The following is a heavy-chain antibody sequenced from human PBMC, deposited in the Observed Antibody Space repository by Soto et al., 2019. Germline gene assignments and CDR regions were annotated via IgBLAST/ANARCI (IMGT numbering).Heavy chain of an antibody. CDR2: IWYDGSNK. V-gene: IGHV3-33*01. Sequence: VRLSCAASGFTFSSYGMHWVRQAPGKGLEWVAVIWYDGSNKYYADPVKGRFTISRDNSKNTLYLQMNSLRAEDTAVYYCARGRYRYCSGGSCYFSWFDPWGQGTLVTVSS. D-gene: IGHD2-15*01. CDR3: ARGRYRYCSGGSCYFSWFDP. J-gene: IGHJ5*02. CDR1: GFTFSSYG.